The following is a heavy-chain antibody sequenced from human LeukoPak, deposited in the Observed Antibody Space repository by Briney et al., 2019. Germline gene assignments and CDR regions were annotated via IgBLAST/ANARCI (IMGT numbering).Heavy chain of an antibody. J-gene: IGHJ2*01. CDR2: INHSGNT. D-gene: IGHD4-17*01. Sequence: SETLSLTCTVYGGSFNDFHWSWIRLPPGKGLEWIGEINHSGNTNYNPSLKSRVTISIDTSKNQFSLKLSSVTAADTAVYYCARGKVTRDWYFDLWGRGTLVTVSS. CDR1: GGSFNDFH. V-gene: IGHV4-34*01. CDR3: ARGKVTRDWYFDL.